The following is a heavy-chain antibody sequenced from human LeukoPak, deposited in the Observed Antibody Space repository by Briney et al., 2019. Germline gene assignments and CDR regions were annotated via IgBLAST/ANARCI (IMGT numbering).Heavy chain of an antibody. D-gene: IGHD2-8*02. CDR2: IIHSGST. Sequence: SETLSLTCAVYGGSFSGYYWSLIRQPPGKGLEWFVEIIHSGSTNYNPSLKSRVTISVDTSKNLFSLKLSSVTAADTAVYYCAIGVGYCTGGVCSNWFDPWGQGTLVTVSS. CDR1: GGSFSGYY. J-gene: IGHJ5*02. V-gene: IGHV4-34*12. CDR3: AIGVGYCTGGVCSNWFDP.